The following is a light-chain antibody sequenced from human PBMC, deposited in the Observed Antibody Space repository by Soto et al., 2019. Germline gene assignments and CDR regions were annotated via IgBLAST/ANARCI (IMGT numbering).Light chain of an antibody. J-gene: IGLJ2*01. Sequence: QSVLTQPASVSGSPGQSITISCTGTSSDVGGYDYVSWYQQHPGKAPKLMIYEVGNRPSGISDRFSGSKSGNTASLTISGLQAEEEADYYCSSYTTSSTLVVFGGGTKLTVL. CDR3: SSYTTSSTLVV. V-gene: IGLV2-14*01. CDR2: EVG. CDR1: SSDVGGYDY.